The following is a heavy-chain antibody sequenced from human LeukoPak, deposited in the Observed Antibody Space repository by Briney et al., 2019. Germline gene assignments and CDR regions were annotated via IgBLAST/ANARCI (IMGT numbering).Heavy chain of an antibody. D-gene: IGHD5-24*01. J-gene: IGHJ4*02. Sequence: PSETLSLTCVVSGGSISSGGYSWSWIRQPPGKGLEWSGYIYQSGSTYYNPSLKSRVTISVDTSKNQFSLKLSSVTAADTAVYYCASEEGWLQFLDYLGQGTLVTVSS. V-gene: IGHV4-30-2*01. CDR2: IYQSGST. CDR3: ASEEGWLQFLDY. CDR1: GGSISSGGYS.